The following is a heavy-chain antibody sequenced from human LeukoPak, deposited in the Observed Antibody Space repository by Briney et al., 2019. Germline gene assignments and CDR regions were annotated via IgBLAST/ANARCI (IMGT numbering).Heavy chain of an antibody. CDR2: MNPQSGDT. CDR1: GYTFTSYD. D-gene: IGHD3-16*01. J-gene: IGHJ6*03. CDR3: ARGTSNYYYYYYMDV. Sequence: ASVKVSCKASGYTFTSYDINWVRQATGQGLEWMGWMNPQSGDTDYAQKFQGRVSLTRSPSITTAYMELTSLTYEDTAVYYCARGTSNYYYYYYMDVWGKGTTVSVSS. V-gene: IGHV1-8*01.